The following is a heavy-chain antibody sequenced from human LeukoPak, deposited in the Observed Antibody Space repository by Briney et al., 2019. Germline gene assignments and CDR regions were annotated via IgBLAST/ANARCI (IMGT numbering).Heavy chain of an antibody. CDR2: ISGSGGST. CDR1: GFTFSSYA. Sequence: PGGSLRLSCAASGFTFSSYAMSWVRQAPGKGLEWVSAISGSGGSTYYADSVKGRFTISRDNSKNTLYLQMNSLRAEDTAVYYCAKGIGYYYDSSGYYEPDYWGQETLVTVSS. J-gene: IGHJ4*02. D-gene: IGHD3-22*01. V-gene: IGHV3-23*01. CDR3: AKGIGYYYDSSGYYEPDY.